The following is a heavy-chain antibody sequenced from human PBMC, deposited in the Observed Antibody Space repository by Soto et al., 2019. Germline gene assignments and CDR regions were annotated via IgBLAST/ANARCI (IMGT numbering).Heavy chain of an antibody. CDR3: ARDLAKGGGSAGFDY. D-gene: IGHD1-26*01. CDR1: GYTFTVYY. V-gene: IGHV1-2*02. CDR2: INPKSGGT. J-gene: IGHJ4*02. Sequence: GASVKVSCKASGYTFTVYYMHWVRQAPGQGLEWMGWINPKSGGTMYPQKFQGRVTMTWDTSISTAYMALTRLRSDDMAVYYCARDLAKGGGSAGFDYWGQGTLVTVSS.